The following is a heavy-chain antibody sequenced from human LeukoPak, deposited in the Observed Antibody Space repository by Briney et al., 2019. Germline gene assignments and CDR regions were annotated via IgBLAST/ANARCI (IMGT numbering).Heavy chain of an antibody. CDR3: AKDLELQRRRSIVVVPAALGGAFDI. Sequence: GGSLRLSCAASEFTFSSYAMSWVRQAPGKGLEWVSAISGSGGSTYYADSVKGRFTISRDNSKNTLYLQMNRLRAEDTAVHYCAKDLELQRRRSIVVVPAALGGAFDIWGQGTMVTVSS. J-gene: IGHJ3*02. CDR1: EFTFSSYA. CDR2: ISGSGGST. V-gene: IGHV3-23*01. D-gene: IGHD2-2*01.